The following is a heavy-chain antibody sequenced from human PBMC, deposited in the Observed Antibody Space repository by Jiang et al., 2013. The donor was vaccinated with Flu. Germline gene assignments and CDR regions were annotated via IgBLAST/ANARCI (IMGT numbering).Heavy chain of an antibody. CDR3: ARVQAAAQHYGMDV. D-gene: IGHD6-13*01. Sequence: EWIGEIYHSGSTNYNPSLKSRVTISVDKSKNQFSLKLSSVTAADTAVYYCARVQAAAQHYGMDVWGQGTTVTVSS. CDR2: IYHSGST. J-gene: IGHJ6*02. V-gene: IGHV4-4*02.